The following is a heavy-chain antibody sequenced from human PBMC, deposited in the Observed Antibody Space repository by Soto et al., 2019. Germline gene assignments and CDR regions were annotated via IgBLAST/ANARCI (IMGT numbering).Heavy chain of an antibody. D-gene: IGHD3-22*01. J-gene: IGHJ4*02. CDR3: ANEPYDSTGWYYSFHH. CDR2: ISSDGSDK. CDR1: GFTFSSYG. Sequence: QVQLVESGGGVVQPGRSLRLSCAASGFTFSSYGMHWVRQAPGKGLEWVAVISSDGSDKNYADSVKGRFSISRDNSRNTLFLQMNSLRPEDTAVFYCANEPYDSTGWYYSFHHWGQGTLVTVSS. V-gene: IGHV3-30*18.